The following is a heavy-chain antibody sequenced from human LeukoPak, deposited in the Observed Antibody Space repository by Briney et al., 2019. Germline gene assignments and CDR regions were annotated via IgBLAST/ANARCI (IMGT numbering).Heavy chain of an antibody. Sequence: GGSLRLSCAASGFSFSTYAMNWVRQIAGKGPEWVSGISGNDACTFYVDSVKGRFTISRDNSKNTLSLQMSSLRAEDTAIYYCAKGVYDYDSSGYSNWGQGTQVTVSS. CDR2: ISGNDACT. CDR1: GFSFSTYA. CDR3: AKGVYDYDSSGYSN. D-gene: IGHD3-22*01. J-gene: IGHJ4*02. V-gene: IGHV3-23*01.